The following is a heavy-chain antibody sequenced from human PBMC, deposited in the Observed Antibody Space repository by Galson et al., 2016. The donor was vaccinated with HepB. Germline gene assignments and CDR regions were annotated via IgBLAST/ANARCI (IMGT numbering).Heavy chain of an antibody. J-gene: IGHJ4*02. CDR1: GYIFTNFY. CDR3: AGESRYYGSGLGY. Sequence: SVKVSCKASGYIFTNFYMHWVRQAPGQGLEWMGIINPSGGTTSYTQNFQGRVSMTTDTSASTVYMELSSLRSEDTAIYFCAGESRYYGSGLGYWGQGTLVTVSS. D-gene: IGHD3-10*01. V-gene: IGHV1-46*01. CDR2: INPSGGTT.